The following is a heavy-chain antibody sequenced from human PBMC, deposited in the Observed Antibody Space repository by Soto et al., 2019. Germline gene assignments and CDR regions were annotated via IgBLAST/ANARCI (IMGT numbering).Heavy chain of an antibody. CDR1: GGSFSGYY. CDR3: ARGPGYSSSWPTFDY. J-gene: IGHJ4*02. D-gene: IGHD6-13*01. CDR2: INHSGST. Sequence: QVQLQQWGAGLLKPSETLSLTCAVYGGSFSGYYWSWIRQPPGKGLEWIGEINHSGSTNYNPSLKSRVTISVDTSKNQFSLKLSSVTAADTAVYYCARGPGYSSSWPTFDYWGQGTLVTVSS. V-gene: IGHV4-34*01.